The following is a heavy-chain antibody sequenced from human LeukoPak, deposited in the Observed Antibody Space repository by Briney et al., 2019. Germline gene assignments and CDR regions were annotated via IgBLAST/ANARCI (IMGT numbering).Heavy chain of an antibody. J-gene: IGHJ3*02. CDR2: ISSRDSII. Sequence: GGSLRLSCAASGFTFSDYYMSWIRQAPGKGLEWVSYISSRDSIIWYADSVKGRFTISRDNAKNSLYLQMNSLRAEDTAVYYCARALYSSTCDAFDIWGQGAMVTVSS. V-gene: IGHV3-11*04. CDR1: GFTFSDYY. D-gene: IGHD6-13*01. CDR3: ARALYSSTCDAFDI.